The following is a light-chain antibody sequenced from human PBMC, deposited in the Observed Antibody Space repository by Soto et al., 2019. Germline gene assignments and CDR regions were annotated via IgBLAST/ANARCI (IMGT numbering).Light chain of an antibody. Sequence: QSVLTQPPSVSGAPGQRVTISCTGSSSNIGAGYDVHWYQQLPGTAPKLLIYGNSNRPSGVPDRFSGSKSGTSASLAITGLQAEDEADYSCQSYASSLSPYAVFGGGTQLTVL. CDR3: QSYASSLSPYAV. CDR2: GNS. V-gene: IGLV1-40*01. CDR1: SSNIGAGYD. J-gene: IGLJ7*01.